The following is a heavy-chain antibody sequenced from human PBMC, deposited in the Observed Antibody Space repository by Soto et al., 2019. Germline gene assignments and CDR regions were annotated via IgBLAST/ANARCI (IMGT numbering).Heavy chain of an antibody. CDR3: ARSMRQGSNRPDY. CDR2: ISNTNAYT. Sequence: XVSLRLSFEASGFTFNDHYMSWIRQAPGKGLEWISYISNTNAYTIYADSVRGRFTISRDNAKNSLYLQMTSLRVEDTAVYYCARSMRQGSNRPDYWGQGTLVTVSS. V-gene: IGHV3-11*06. J-gene: IGHJ4*02. D-gene: IGHD6-13*01. CDR1: GFTFNDHY.